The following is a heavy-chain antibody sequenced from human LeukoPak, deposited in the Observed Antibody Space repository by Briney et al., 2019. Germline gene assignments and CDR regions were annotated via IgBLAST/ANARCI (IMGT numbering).Heavy chain of an antibody. J-gene: IGHJ4*02. CDR3: ARVGNRPY. V-gene: IGHV4-59*01. CDR1: GRSISSYY. D-gene: IGHD1-14*01. Sequence: PSETLSLTCTVSGRSISSYYWSWIRQPPRNGLEWIGYIYYSGRTNYTPSLKSRVTIPVDTSKNQSSLKLSSVTAADTAVYYCARVGNRPYWGQGTLVTVSS. CDR2: IYYSGRT.